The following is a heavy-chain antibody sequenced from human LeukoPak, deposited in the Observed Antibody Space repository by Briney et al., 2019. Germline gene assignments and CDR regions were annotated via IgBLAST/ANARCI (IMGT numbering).Heavy chain of an antibody. Sequence: PGGSLRLSCAASGFTFSSYAMHWVRQAPGKGLEWVAVISYDGSNKYYADSVKGRFTISRDNSKNTSYLQMNSLRGEDTAMYYCARTWGTNDYWGQGTLVTVSS. CDR1: GFTFSSYA. CDR2: ISYDGSNK. D-gene: IGHD7-27*01. V-gene: IGHV3-30-3*01. CDR3: ARTWGTNDY. J-gene: IGHJ4*02.